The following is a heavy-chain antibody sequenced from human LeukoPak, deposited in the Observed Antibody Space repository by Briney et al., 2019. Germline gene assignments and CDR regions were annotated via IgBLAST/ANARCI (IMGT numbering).Heavy chain of an antibody. CDR2: INTKTGNP. CDR3: ARDRYDILTGYYPDDYYYYGMDV. Sequence: ASVKVSCKASEYTFTSYSMNWVRQAPGQGLEWMGWINTKTGNPTYAQGFTGRFVFSLDTSVSTAYLQISSLKAEDTAVYYCARDRYDILTGYYPDDYYYYGMDVWGQGTTVTVSS. J-gene: IGHJ6*02. V-gene: IGHV7-4-1*02. CDR1: EYTFTSYS. D-gene: IGHD3-9*01.